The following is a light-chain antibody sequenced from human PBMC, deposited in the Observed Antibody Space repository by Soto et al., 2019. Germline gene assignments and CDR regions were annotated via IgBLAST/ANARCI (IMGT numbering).Light chain of an antibody. J-gene: IGKJ1*01. CDR3: QQYVTEFRT. Sequence: DIQRTQSPSTLSASVGDRFTISCRASQSISSWLAWYQQKXGKAPQLLMYKASTLQSGVPSRFRGSGSGTDFTLTISSLQPDDFATYYCQQYVTEFRTFGQGTKVDIK. CDR1: QSISSW. CDR2: KAS. V-gene: IGKV1-5*03.